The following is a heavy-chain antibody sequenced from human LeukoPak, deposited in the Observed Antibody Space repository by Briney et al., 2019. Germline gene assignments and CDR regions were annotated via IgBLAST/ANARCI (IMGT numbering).Heavy chain of an antibody. CDR3: VTYRTRHSKSLDF. V-gene: IGHV3-7*01. CDR2: IEKDGSEK. Sequence: GGSLRLSCAASGFTFSSYWMTWVRQARGQGLEWVANIEKDGSEKNYVDSVKGRFAISRDNAKNSLYLQMNSLRVEDTPVHYCVTYRTRHSKSLDFWGRGTLVTVSS. D-gene: IGHD3-16*02. J-gene: IGHJ4*02. CDR1: GFTFSSYW.